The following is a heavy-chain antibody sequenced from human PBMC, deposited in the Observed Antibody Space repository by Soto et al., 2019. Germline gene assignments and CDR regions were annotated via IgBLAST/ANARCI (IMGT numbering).Heavy chain of an antibody. D-gene: IGHD5-12*01. CDR1: GGSLSGYY. CDR3: ARVLDGYNYSCFDY. CDR2: IYNIGST. V-gene: IGHV4-59*12. J-gene: IGHJ4*02. Sequence: SETLSLTCTVSGGSLSGYYWSWLRQPPGKGLEWIGYIYNIGSTNYNPSLRSRVTMSIDTSKNQFSLKLSSVTAADTAVYYCARVLDGYNYSCFDYWGQGTLVTVSS.